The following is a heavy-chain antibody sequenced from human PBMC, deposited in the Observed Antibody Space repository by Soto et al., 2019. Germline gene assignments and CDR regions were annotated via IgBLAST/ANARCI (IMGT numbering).Heavy chain of an antibody. J-gene: IGHJ6*02. CDR3: VRQGIGSLHGLVDV. CDR2: VYNTGGT. D-gene: IGHD1-26*01. Sequence: QVQLQQSGPALVKPSETLSLTCTVSSGPSSSHNWGWIRQSPGRGLEWIGYVYNTGGTSYNPSLKSRVTISADTSANHISLTLSFVTAADTAIYYCVRQGIGSLHGLVDVWGQGTTVSVSS. V-gene: IGHV4-59*08. CDR1: SGPSSSHN.